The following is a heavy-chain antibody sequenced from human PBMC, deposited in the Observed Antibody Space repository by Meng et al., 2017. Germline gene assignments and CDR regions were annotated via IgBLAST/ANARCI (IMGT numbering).Heavy chain of an antibody. CDR1: VYTFTGYY. CDR3: AREEGSSWSYY. J-gene: IGHJ4*02. D-gene: IGHD6-13*01. CDR2: INPNSGGT. V-gene: IGHV1-2*06. Sequence: ASVKVSCKASVYTFTGYYMHWVRQAPGQGLEWMGRINPNSGGTNYAQKFQGRVTMTRDTSISTAYMERSRLRSDDTAVYYCAREEGSSWSYYWGQGTLVTVSS.